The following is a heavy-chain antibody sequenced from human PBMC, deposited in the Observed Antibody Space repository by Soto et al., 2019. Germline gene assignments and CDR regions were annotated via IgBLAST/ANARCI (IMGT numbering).Heavy chain of an antibody. CDR1: GFTFNNYA. Sequence: GGSLRLSCAASGFTFNNYAMNWVRQAPGKGLEWVSSISGSGGSTYYADSVKGRFTISRDNAKNTLYLQMNSLRAEDTAVYYCARGVYAKVRGVIITPYYYLDVWGKGTTVTVSS. V-gene: IGHV3-23*01. D-gene: IGHD3-10*01. CDR3: ARGVYAKVRGVIITPYYYLDV. J-gene: IGHJ6*03. CDR2: ISGSGGST.